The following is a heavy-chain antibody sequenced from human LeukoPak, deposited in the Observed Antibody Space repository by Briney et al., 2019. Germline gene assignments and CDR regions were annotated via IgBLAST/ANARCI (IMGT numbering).Heavy chain of an antibody. CDR3: AKAVDFWSGLDY. V-gene: IGHV3-33*06. Sequence: PGGSLRLSCAASGFTFSSYGMHWVRQAPGKGLEWVAVIWYDGSNKYYADSVKGRFTNSRDNSNNTLYLQMNGLRAEDTAVHYCAKAVDFWSGLDYWGQATLVTVSS. J-gene: IGHJ4*02. CDR2: IWYDGSNK. CDR1: GFTFSSYG. D-gene: IGHD3-3*01.